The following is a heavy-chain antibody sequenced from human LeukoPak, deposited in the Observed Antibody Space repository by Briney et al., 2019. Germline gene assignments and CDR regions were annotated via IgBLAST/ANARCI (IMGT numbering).Heavy chain of an antibody. J-gene: IGHJ4*02. Sequence: ASLKVSCKASGYTFTSYDINWVRQATGQGLEWMGWMNTNSGNTGYAQKFQGRVTMTRNTSISTAYMELSSQRSEDTAVYYCARSLRRGRYCTNGVCYSFDYWGQGTLVTVSS. CDR3: ARSLRRGRYCTNGVCYSFDY. V-gene: IGHV1-8*01. CDR2: MNTNSGNT. CDR1: GYTFTSYD. D-gene: IGHD2-8*01.